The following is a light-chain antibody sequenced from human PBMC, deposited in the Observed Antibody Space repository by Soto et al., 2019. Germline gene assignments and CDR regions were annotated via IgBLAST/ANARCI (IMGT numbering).Light chain of an antibody. CDR3: KQYYGAWT. J-gene: IGKJ1*01. V-gene: IGKV1-5*03. CDR1: QTINNW. CDR2: KAS. Sequence: DFQMTQSPSTLSASVGDRVTITCRASQTINNWLAWYQQQSGKAPKLLIYKASSLESGVPSRFSGSGSGTEFTLTISSLQPDDSATYYCKQYYGAWTFGQGTKVEVK.